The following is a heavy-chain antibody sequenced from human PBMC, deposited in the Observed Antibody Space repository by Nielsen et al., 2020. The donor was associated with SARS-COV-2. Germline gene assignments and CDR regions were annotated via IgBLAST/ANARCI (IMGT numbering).Heavy chain of an antibody. J-gene: IGHJ6*03. Sequence: ASVKVSCKASGYTFTSYDINWVRQATGQGLEWMGWMNPNSGNTGYAQKFQGRVTMTRNTSISTAYMELSSLRSEDTAVYYCTRERVSEGYCSSTSCHYMDVWGKGTTVTVSS. D-gene: IGHD2-2*01. CDR3: TRERVSEGYCSSTSCHYMDV. CDR2: MNPNSGNT. CDR1: GYTFTSYD. V-gene: IGHV1-8*01.